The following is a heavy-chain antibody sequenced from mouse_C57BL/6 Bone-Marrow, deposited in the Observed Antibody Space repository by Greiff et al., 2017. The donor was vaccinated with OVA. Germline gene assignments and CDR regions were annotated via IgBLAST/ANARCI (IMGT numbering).Heavy chain of an antibody. J-gene: IGHJ2*01. CDR1: GYTFTDYE. V-gene: IGHV1-15*01. D-gene: IGHD1-1*01. Sequence: QVQLQQSGAELVRPGASVTLSCKASGYTFTDYEMHWVKQTPVHGLEWIGAIDPETGGTAYNQKFKGKAILTADKSSSTAYMELRSLTSEDSAVYYCTRNYYGSFFSDYWGQGTTLTVSS. CDR3: TRNYYGSFFSDY. CDR2: IDPETGGT.